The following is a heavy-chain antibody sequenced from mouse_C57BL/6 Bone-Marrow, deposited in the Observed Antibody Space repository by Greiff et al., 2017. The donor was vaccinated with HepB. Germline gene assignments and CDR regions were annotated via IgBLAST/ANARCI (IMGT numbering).Heavy chain of an antibody. Sequence: VQLQQSGPGLVQPSQSLSITCTVSGFSLTSYGVHWVRQSPGKGLEWLGVIWSGGSTDYNAAFISRLSISKDNSKSHVFFKMNSLQADDTAIYYCARIYYDYDEAWFAYWGQGTLVTVSA. CDR2: IWSGGST. J-gene: IGHJ3*01. D-gene: IGHD2-4*01. CDR1: GFSLTSYG. V-gene: IGHV2-2*01. CDR3: ARIYYDYDEAWFAY.